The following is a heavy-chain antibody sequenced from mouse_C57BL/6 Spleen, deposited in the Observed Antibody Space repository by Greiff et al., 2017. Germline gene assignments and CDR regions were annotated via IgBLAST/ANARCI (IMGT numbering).Heavy chain of an antibody. D-gene: IGHD4-1*01. Sequence: EVKLVESGGGLVQPGGSLSLSCAASGFTFTDYYMSWVRQPPGKALEWLGFIRNKANGYTTEYSASVKGRFTISRDNSQSILYLQMNALRAEDSATDYCARSWDSAGFAYWGQGTLVTVSA. CDR2: IRNKANGYTT. CDR1: GFTFTDYY. V-gene: IGHV7-3*01. J-gene: IGHJ3*01. CDR3: ARSWDSAGFAY.